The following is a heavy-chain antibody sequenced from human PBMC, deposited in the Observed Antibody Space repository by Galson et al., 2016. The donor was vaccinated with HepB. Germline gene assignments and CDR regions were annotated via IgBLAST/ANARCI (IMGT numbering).Heavy chain of an antibody. V-gene: IGHV4-39*07. CDR1: GGSISSSTSF. Sequence: SETLSLTCTVSGGSISSSTSFWGWIRQPPGKGLEWIGIISYTGNTYYNPSLKSRVTISVDTSKNRFSLNLSSVTAADTAVYYCAKRAGLSGTLFDYWRQGSLVTVSS. CDR2: ISYTGNT. D-gene: IGHD3-10*01. CDR3: AKRAGLSGTLFDY. J-gene: IGHJ4*02.